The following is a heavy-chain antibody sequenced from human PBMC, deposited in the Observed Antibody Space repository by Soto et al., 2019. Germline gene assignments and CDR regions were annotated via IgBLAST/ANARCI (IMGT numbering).Heavy chain of an antibody. CDR2: IYYSGTS. V-gene: IGHV4-59*08. D-gene: IGHD2-21*01. J-gene: IGHJ4*02. CDR1: AGSISGYY. CDR3: ARYYCGSACYHFDS. Sequence: QVQLQESGPGLVKPSETLSLTCTVSAGSISGYYWSWIRQPPGKGLEWIGYIYYSGTSNFNPSLENRVTLSVDTSKNQFSLKLSSVTAADTAIYYCARYYCGSACYHFDSWGQGALVTVSS.